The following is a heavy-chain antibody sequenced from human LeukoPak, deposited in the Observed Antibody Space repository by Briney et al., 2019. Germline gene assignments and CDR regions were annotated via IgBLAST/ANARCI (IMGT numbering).Heavy chain of an antibody. CDR3: ARDGGGSDC. J-gene: IGHJ4*02. CDR1: W. V-gene: IGHV5-51*01. D-gene: IGHD2-15*01. CDR2: IYPGDSDT. Sequence: WWSWVRQPPGKGLEWMGIIYPGDSDTRYSPSFQGQVTISADKSISTAYLQWSSLKASDTAMYYCARDGGGSDCWGQGTLVTVSS.